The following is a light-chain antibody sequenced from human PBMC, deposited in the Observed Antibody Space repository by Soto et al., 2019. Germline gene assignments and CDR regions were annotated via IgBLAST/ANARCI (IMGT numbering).Light chain of an antibody. Sequence: QSALTQPASVSGSPGQSITISCTGTSSDVGGYNSVSWYRQDPGKAPKLMIYDVTNRPSGVSNRFSGSKSGNTASLTISGLQAEDEASYYCSSYTITHIPVIFGGGTQLTVL. CDR1: SSDVGGYNS. V-gene: IGLV2-14*01. CDR2: DVT. J-gene: IGLJ7*01. CDR3: SSYTITHIPVI.